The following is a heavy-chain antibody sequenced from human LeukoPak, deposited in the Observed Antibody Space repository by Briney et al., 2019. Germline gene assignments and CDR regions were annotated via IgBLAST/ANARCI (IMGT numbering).Heavy chain of an antibody. CDR3: AKYAHGSGTSFDP. Sequence: PGGSLRLSCAASGFSFSDYWISWVRQAPGKGLEWVANIKKDGSEKHYVDSVKGRFTISRDNAKNSVYLQMSSLRAEDTAVYHCAKYAHGSGTSFDPWGQGTLVTVSS. J-gene: IGHJ5*02. CDR2: IKKDGSEK. D-gene: IGHD3-10*01. CDR1: GFSFSDYW. V-gene: IGHV3-7*01.